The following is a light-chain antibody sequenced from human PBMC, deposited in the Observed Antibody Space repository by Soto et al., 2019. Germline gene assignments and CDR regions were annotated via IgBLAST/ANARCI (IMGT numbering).Light chain of an antibody. CDR3: QQSDSLPYT. CDR2: AVS. Sequence: DIPMTQSPSSLSASVGDRVTIACRASQSISTYLNWYQQKPGKAPEVLIYAVSSLQRGVPSRFSGSGSGTDFTLTISSLQPEEFAAYYCQQSDSLPYTFGQGTKLEIK. J-gene: IGKJ2*01. V-gene: IGKV1-39*01. CDR1: QSISTY.